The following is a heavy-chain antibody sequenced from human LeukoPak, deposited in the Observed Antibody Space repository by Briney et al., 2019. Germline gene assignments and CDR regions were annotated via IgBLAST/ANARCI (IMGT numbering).Heavy chain of an antibody. V-gene: IGHV3-11*04. CDR3: ARARYSSGWFLSTPDY. CDR2: ISSSGSTI. J-gene: IGHJ4*02. D-gene: IGHD6-19*01. CDR1: GFTFSDYY. Sequence: GGSLRLSCAASGFTFSDYYMSWIRQAPGKGLEWVSYISSSGSTIYYADSVKGRFTISRDNAKNSLYLQMNSLRAEDTAVYYCARARYSSGWFLSTPDYWGQGTLVTVSS.